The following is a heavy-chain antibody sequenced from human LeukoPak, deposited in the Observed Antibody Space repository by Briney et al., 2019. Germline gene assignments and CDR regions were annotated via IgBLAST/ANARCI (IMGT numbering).Heavy chain of an antibody. CDR2: INPNSGGT. Sequence: ASVKVSCKASGYTFTAYYMHWVRQAPGQGLEWMGWINPNSGGTNYAQKFQGRVTMTRDTSISTAYMELSRLRSDDTAVYHCARGSSGSSGWSNYWGQGTLVTVSS. J-gene: IGHJ4*02. D-gene: IGHD6-19*01. CDR1: GYTFTAYY. CDR3: ARGSSGSSGWSNY. V-gene: IGHV1-2*02.